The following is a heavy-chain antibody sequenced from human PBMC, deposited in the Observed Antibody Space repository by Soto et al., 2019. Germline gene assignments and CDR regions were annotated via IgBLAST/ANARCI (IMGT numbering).Heavy chain of an antibody. CDR2: INHSGST. CDR1: CGSFIGYY. V-gene: IGHV4-34*01. D-gene: IGHD6-19*01. Sequence: PSETLSLTCAFYCGSFIGYYWSWIRQPPGKGLEWIGEINHSGSTNYNPSLKSRVTISVDTSKNQFSLKLSSVTAADTVVYYCARSRIAVAGTDYYYGMDVWGQGTTVTVSS. CDR3: ARSRIAVAGTDYYYGMDV. J-gene: IGHJ6*02.